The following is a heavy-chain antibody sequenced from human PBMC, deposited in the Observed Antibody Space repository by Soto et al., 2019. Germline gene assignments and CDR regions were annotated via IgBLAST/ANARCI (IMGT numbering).Heavy chain of an antibody. CDR1: GGTFSSYA. J-gene: IGHJ6*02. D-gene: IGHD2-2*01. V-gene: IGHV1-69*06. CDR3: ARPLRGVVVVPAVRIGYYYGMDV. CDR2: IIPIFGTA. Sequence: GASVKVSCKASGGTFSSYAISWVRQAPGQGLEWMGGIIPIFGTANYAQKFQGRVTITADKSTSTAYMELSSLRSEDTAVYYCARPLRGVVVVPAVRIGYYYGMDVWGQGTTVTVSS.